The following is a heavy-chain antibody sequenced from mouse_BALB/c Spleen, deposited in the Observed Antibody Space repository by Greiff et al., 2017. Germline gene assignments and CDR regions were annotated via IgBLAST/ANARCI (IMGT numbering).Heavy chain of an antibody. V-gene: IGHV5-17*02. D-gene: IGHD1-1*01. CDR1: GFTFSSFG. J-gene: IGHJ4*01. CDR2: ISSGSSTI. CDR3: ARRTTVVARGDAMDY. Sequence: DVKLVESGGGLVQPGGSRKLSCAASGFTFSSFGMHWVRQAPEKGLEWVAYISSGSSTIYYADTVKGRFTISRDNPKNTLFLQMTSLRSEDTAMYYCARRTTVVARGDAMDYWGQGTSVTVSS.